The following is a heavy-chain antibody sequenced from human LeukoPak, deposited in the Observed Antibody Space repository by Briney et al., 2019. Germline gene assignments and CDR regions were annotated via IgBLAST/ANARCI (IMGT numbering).Heavy chain of an antibody. D-gene: IGHD6-19*01. V-gene: IGHV3-49*04. J-gene: IGHJ6*02. CDR3: AKQWRPPAIGMDV. Sequence: GGSLRLSCTASGFTFGDYALTWVRQAPGKGLEWLGFIRSKTYGGTTELAASVEGRFTISRDDSKSIAYLQMNSLKTEDTAVYYCAKQWRPPAIGMDVWGQGTTVTVSS. CDR2: IRSKTYGGTT. CDR1: GFTFGDYA.